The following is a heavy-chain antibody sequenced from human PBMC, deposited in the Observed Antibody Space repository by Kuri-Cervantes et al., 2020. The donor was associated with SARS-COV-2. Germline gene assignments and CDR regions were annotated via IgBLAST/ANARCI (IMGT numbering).Heavy chain of an antibody. D-gene: IGHD3-3*01. Sequence: SETLSLTCTVSGGSISSSSYYWGWIRQPPGKGLEWIGSIYYSGSTYYNPSLKSRVTISVDTSKNQFSLKLSSVTAADTAVYYCAMTVHDFWGGEFDYWGQGTLVTVSS. CDR2: IYYSGST. V-gene: IGHV4-39*07. CDR1: GGSISSSSYY. CDR3: AMTVHDFWGGEFDY. J-gene: IGHJ4*02.